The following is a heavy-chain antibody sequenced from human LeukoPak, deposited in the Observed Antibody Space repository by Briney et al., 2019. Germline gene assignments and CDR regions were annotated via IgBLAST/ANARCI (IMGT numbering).Heavy chain of an antibody. CDR1: GYSLSSGYY. CDR2: IYHSGST. CDR3: ARDFEVLRYFDWLSYHYFDY. Sequence: SETLSLTCTVSGYSLSSGYYWGWIRQPPGKGLEWIGSIYHSGSTYYNPSLKSRVTISVDTSKNQFSLKLSSVTAADTAVYYCARDFEVLRYFDWLSYHYFDYWGQGTLVTVSS. V-gene: IGHV4-38-2*02. J-gene: IGHJ4*02. D-gene: IGHD3-9*01.